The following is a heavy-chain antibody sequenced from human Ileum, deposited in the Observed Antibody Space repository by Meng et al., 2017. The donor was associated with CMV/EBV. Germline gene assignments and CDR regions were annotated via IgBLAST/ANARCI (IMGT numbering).Heavy chain of an antibody. CDR3: ARGRYGPPRY. D-gene: IGHD5-18*01. Sequence: LSLTCPDYGGSFRGYCWSWIRQPPGKGLEWIGEINHSGSTNYNPSLKSRVTISVDTSKNQFSLKLSSVTAADTAVYYCARGRYGPPRYWGQGTLVTVSS. J-gene: IGHJ4*02. CDR1: GGSFRGYC. V-gene: IGHV4-34*01. CDR2: INHSGST.